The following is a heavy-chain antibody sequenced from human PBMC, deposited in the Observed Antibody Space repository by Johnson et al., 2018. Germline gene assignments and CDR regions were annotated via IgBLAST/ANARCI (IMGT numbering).Heavy chain of an antibody. CDR2: ISGRGSST. CDR3: AREFLGGGRYYYGMDV. D-gene: IGHD2-15*01. J-gene: IGHJ6*02. CDR1: EFTFSTYA. V-gene: IGHV3-23*04. Sequence: VQLVESGGGLIQPGGSLRLSCAASEFTFSTYAMSWVRQAPGKGLEWVSVISGRGSSTYYADSVKGRFTITRDNSKNTVNLQMNSLRVEDTAVYYCAREFLGGGRYYYGMDVWGQGTTVTVSS.